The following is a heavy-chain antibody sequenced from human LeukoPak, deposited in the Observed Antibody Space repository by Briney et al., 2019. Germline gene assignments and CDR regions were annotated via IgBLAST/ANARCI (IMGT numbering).Heavy chain of an antibody. J-gene: IGHJ4*02. CDR1: GYTFTSYG. Sequence: ASVKVSCKASGYTFTSYGISWVRQAPGQGLEWMGWISAYNGNTNYAQKLQGRVTMTRDTSTSTVYMELSSLRSEDTAVYYCARDRTGSSDYWGQGTLVTVSS. V-gene: IGHV1-18*01. CDR2: ISAYNGNT. D-gene: IGHD1-14*01. CDR3: ARDRTGSSDY.